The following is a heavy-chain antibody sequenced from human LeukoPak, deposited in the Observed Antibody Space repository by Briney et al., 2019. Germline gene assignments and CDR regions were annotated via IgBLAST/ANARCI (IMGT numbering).Heavy chain of an antibody. CDR3: ARGVVEMATLWGY. Sequence: SQTLSLTCTVSGGSIRSGTYFWSWIRQPAGKGLEWIGRIHTSGSTNYSPSLRSRVTISVDTSKNQFSLNLSSVTAADTAVYYCARGVVEMATLWGYWGQGTLVTVSS. CDR1: GGSIRSGTYF. CDR2: IHTSGST. V-gene: IGHV4-61*02. J-gene: IGHJ4*02. D-gene: IGHD5-24*01.